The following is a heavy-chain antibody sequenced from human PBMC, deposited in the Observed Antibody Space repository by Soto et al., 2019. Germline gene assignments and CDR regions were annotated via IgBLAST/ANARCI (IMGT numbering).Heavy chain of an antibody. V-gene: IGHV4-34*01. Sequence: PSETLSLTCAVYGGSFSGHYWSWIRQPPGKGLEWIGEINHSGSTNYNPSLKSRVTISVDTSKNQFSLKLSSVTAADTAVYYCARGGGLRSSFDYWGQGTLVTVSS. CDR2: INHSGST. CDR3: ARGGGLRSSFDY. CDR1: GGSFSGHY. J-gene: IGHJ4*02. D-gene: IGHD5-12*01.